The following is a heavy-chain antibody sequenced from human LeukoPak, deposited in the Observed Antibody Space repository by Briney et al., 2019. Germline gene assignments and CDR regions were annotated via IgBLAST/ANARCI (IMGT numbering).Heavy chain of an antibody. CDR1: GGSIGRSSYY. D-gene: IGHD2-2*01. CDR2: IFHSGST. Sequence: GSLSLTCYVSGGSIGRSSYYWGWIRQPPGKGLEWIREIFHSGSTNHNPSLKSRVTISVDKSKNQFSLKLTSVTAADTAVYYCAMSRPYQHNWFDPWGQGILVIVSS. J-gene: IGHJ5*02. V-gene: IGHV4-39*07. CDR3: AMSRPYQHNWFDP.